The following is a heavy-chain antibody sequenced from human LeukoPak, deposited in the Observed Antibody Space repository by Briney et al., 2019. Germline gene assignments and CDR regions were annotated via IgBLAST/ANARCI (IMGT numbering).Heavy chain of an antibody. CDR2: IYYSGST. V-gene: IGHV4-61*01. J-gene: IGHJ4*02. Sequence: SETLSLTCTVSGGSVSSGSYYWSWIRQPPGKGLEWIGYIYYSGSTNYNPSLKSRVTISVDTSKNQFSLKLSSVTAADTAVYYCARAYDFWSGYSSPYYFDYWGQGTLVTVSS. CDR1: GGSVSSGSYY. CDR3: ARAYDFWSGYSSPYYFDY. D-gene: IGHD3-3*01.